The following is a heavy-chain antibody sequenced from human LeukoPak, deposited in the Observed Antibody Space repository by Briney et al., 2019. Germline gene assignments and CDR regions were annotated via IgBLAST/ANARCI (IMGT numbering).Heavy chain of an antibody. D-gene: IGHD3-9*01. CDR1: GFTFSSYG. CDR2: IWYDGSNR. J-gene: IGHJ4*02. CDR3: ARNWGDHFDWLHDY. V-gene: IGHV3-33*01. Sequence: QPGGSLRLSCAASGFTFSSYGMHWVRQAPGRGLEWVAIIWYDGSNRYYADSVKGRFTISRDNPKNMLYLQMNSLRAEDTAVYYCARNWGDHFDWLHDYWGQGTLVTVSS.